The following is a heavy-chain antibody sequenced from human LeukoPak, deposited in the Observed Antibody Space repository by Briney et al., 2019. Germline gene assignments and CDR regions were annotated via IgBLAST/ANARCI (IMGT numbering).Heavy chain of an antibody. CDR2: INPNSGGT. CDR1: GYTFTGYY. J-gene: IGHJ6*03. D-gene: IGHD6-6*01. CDR3: AREYSSLGYYYYYMDV. Sequence: GASVKVSCKASGYTFTGYYMHWVRQAPGQGLEWMGWINPNSGGTNYAQKFQGRVTMTRDTSISTAYMELSRLRSDDTAVYYCAREYSSLGYYYYYMDVWGKGTTVTVSS. V-gene: IGHV1-2*02.